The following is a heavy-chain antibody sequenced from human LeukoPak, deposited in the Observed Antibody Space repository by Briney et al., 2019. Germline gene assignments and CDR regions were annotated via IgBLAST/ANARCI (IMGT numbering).Heavy chain of an antibody. V-gene: IGHV4-59*08. CDR1: GGSINNYY. Sequence: SETLSLICTVSGGSINNYYWSWIRQPPGKGLEWIAYIYYTGNTNYNPSLKSRVTVSVDRSKNQFSLKLSSVTAADAAVYYCARHPNRDDWFDPWGQGTLVTVSS. D-gene: IGHD5-24*01. CDR2: IYYTGNT. J-gene: IGHJ5*02. CDR3: ARHPNRDDWFDP.